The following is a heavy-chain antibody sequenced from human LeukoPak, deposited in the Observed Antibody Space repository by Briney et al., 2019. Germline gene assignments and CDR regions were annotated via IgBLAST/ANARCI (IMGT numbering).Heavy chain of an antibody. CDR1: GFTFSSYS. D-gene: IGHD3-10*02. CDR3: ARESETYYYVPDAFDI. CDR2: ISSSSSTI. Sequence: PGGSLRLSCAASGFTFSSYSMNWVRQAPGKGLEWVSYISSSSSTIYYADSVKGRFTISRDNAKNSLYLQMNSLRAEDTAVYYCARESETYYYVPDAFDIWGQGTMVTVSS. V-gene: IGHV3-48*04. J-gene: IGHJ3*02.